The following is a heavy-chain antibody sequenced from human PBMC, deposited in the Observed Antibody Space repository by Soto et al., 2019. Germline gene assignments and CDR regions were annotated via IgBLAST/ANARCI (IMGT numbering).Heavy chain of an antibody. CDR2: MEPSTGRT. CDR3: ARGVSAGVDY. V-gene: IGHV1-8*01. Sequence: ASVTVSCKASGYSFTSLDINWVRQTAGQGLEWMGWMEPSTGRTGYAQKFQGRVTMTRDTSINTAYMELTTLTSDDTAFYYCARGVSAGVDYWGQRTLDIVSS. D-gene: IGHD1-26*01. CDR1: GYSFTSLD. J-gene: IGHJ4*02.